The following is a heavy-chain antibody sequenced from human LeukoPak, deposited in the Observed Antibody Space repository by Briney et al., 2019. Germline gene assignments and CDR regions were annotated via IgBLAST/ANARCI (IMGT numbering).Heavy chain of an antibody. D-gene: IGHD3-10*01. Sequence: GGSLRLSCAASGFTFSSYAMNWVRQAPGKGLEWVSTISNSGESTYYADSVKGRFTISRDNSKNTLFLQMNSLRAEDTAVYYCAKGAMVRGVLDYWGQGTLVTVSS. J-gene: IGHJ4*02. CDR1: GFTFSSYA. V-gene: IGHV3-23*01. CDR2: ISNSGEST. CDR3: AKGAMVRGVLDY.